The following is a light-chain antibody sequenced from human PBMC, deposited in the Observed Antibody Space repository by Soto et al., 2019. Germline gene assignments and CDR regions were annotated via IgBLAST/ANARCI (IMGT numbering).Light chain of an antibody. Sequence: QSVLTQPASVSGSPGQSITISCTGTSSDVGGYNYVSWYQLNPGKAPKLMVFDVSDRPSGVSSRFSGSKSGNTASLTISGLRAEDEAYYFCSSYTDTNTLVFGGGTKVTVL. J-gene: IGLJ2*01. CDR1: SSDVGGYNY. CDR2: DVS. V-gene: IGLV2-14*01. CDR3: SSYTDTNTLV.